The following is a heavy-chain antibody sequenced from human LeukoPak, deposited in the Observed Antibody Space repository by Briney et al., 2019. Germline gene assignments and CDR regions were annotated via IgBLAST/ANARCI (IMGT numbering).Heavy chain of an antibody. V-gene: IGHV4-59*01. Sequence: PSETLSLTCTVSGGSISTYYWSWIRQPPGKGLEYIGYIYYSGSTNYNPSLESRVTISVDTSKNQFSLKLTSVTAADTAVYYCARGSSSNRYLLDYWGPGTLVTVSS. CDR1: GGSISTYY. CDR3: ARGSSSNRYLLDY. J-gene: IGHJ4*02. D-gene: IGHD6-13*01. CDR2: IYYSGST.